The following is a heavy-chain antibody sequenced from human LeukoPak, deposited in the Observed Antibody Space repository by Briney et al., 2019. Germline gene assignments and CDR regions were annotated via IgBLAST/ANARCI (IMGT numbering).Heavy chain of an antibody. V-gene: IGHV4-34*01. D-gene: IGHD3-10*01. CDR1: GGSFSGYY. CDR2: INHSGST. Sequence: ASETLSLTCAVYGGSFSGYYWSWIRQPPGKGLEWIGEINHSGSTNYNPSLKSRVTISVDTSKNQFSLKLSSVTAADTAVYYCARDRSPSVVRGVFDYWGQGTLVTVSS. CDR3: ARDRSPSVVRGVFDY. J-gene: IGHJ4*02.